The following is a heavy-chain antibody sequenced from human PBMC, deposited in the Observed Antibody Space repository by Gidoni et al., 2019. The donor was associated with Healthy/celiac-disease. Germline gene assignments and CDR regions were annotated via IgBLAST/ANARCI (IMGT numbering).Heavy chain of an antibody. V-gene: IGHV3-15*01. J-gene: IGHJ4*02. Sequence: EVQLVESGGGLVKPGGSLRLSCAASGFTFSNAWMSWVRQAPGKGLGWVGRIKSKTDGGTTDYAAPVKGRFTISRDDSKNTLYLQMNSLKTEDTAVYYCTTVRPSITMIPDDYWGQGTLVTVSS. D-gene: IGHD3-22*01. CDR2: IKSKTDGGTT. CDR1: GFTFSNAW. CDR3: TTVRPSITMIPDDY.